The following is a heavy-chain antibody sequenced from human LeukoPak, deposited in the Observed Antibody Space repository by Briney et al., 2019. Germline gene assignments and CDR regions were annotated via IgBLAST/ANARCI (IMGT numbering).Heavy chain of an antibody. J-gene: IGHJ4*02. D-gene: IGHD3-10*01. V-gene: IGHV1-3*01. CDR1: GYTFTSYA. CDR3: ARVAMVRGEDYFDY. Sequence: GASVKVSCKASGYTFTSYAMHWVRQAPGQRLEWMGWINAGNGNTKYSQKFQGRVTITRDTSASTAYVELSSLRSEDTAVYYCARVAMVRGEDYFDYWGQGTLVTVSS. CDR2: INAGNGNT.